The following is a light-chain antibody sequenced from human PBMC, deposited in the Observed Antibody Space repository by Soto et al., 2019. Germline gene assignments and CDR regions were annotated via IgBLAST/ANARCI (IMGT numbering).Light chain of an antibody. V-gene: IGLV2-14*01. CDR3: SSYTTSSTYV. J-gene: IGLJ1*01. CDR2: EVT. CDR1: SSEVGIYNY. Sequence: QSALTQPASVSGSPGQSIAISCTGSSSEVGIYNYVSWYQQHPGKVPKLIIYEVTNRPSGVSNRFSGSKSGNTASLTISGLQAEDEADYYCSSYTTSSTYVFGTGTKLTVL.